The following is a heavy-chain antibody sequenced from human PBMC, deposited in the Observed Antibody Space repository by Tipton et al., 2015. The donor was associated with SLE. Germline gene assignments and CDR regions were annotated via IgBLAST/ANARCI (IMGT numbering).Heavy chain of an antibody. CDR3: ARVFYGDYFDH. J-gene: IGHJ4*02. Sequence: TLSLTCTVSGGSISSGSYYWSWIRQPAGKGLEWIGRIYTSGSTNYNPSLKSRVTISVDTSKNQFSLKLSSVTAADTAVYYCARVFYGDYFDHWGQGTLVTVSS. CDR1: GGSISSGSYY. CDR2: IYTSGST. D-gene: IGHD4-17*01. V-gene: IGHV4-61*02.